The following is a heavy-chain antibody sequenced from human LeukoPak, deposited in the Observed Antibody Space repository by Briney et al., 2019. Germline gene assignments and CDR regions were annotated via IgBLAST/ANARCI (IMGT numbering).Heavy chain of an antibody. CDR1: GFTFTSSY. Sequence: AASVKVSCKASGFTFTSSYMHWVRQAPGQGLEWVGIITPSGGNTNYAQRFQGRVTMTRDTSTSTVYMELSNLRSEDTAVYYCARELSSGSPYFDYWGQGTLVTVSS. V-gene: IGHV1-46*01. CDR3: ARELSSGSPYFDY. D-gene: IGHD3-10*01. J-gene: IGHJ4*02. CDR2: ITPSGGNT.